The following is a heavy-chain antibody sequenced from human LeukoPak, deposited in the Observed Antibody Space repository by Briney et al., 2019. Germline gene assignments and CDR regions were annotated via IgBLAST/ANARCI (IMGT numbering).Heavy chain of an antibody. CDR1: GYTFTIFH. Sequence: GASVKVSCKASGYTFTIFHIHWVRQAPGQGLEWMGMINPSDGSTNYAQKFQGRVTMTSDISTSTVAMDLSSLRSDDTAVYYCARESTFRLLRNVSDIWGQGTMVTVSS. D-gene: IGHD5-12*01. CDR3: ARESTFRLLRNVSDI. J-gene: IGHJ3*02. V-gene: IGHV1-46*01. CDR2: INPSDGST.